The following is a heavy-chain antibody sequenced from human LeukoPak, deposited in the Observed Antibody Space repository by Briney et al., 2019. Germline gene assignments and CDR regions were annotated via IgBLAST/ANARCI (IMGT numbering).Heavy chain of an antibody. Sequence: ASVKVSCKASGYTFTGYYMHWVRQAPGQGLEWMGRINPNSGGTNYAQKFQGRVTMTRDTSISTAYMELSRLRPDDTAVYYCARVYDILTGYYGFDYWGQGTLVTVSS. CDR3: ARVYDILTGYYGFDY. D-gene: IGHD3-9*01. J-gene: IGHJ4*02. V-gene: IGHV1-2*06. CDR2: INPNSGGT. CDR1: GYTFTGYY.